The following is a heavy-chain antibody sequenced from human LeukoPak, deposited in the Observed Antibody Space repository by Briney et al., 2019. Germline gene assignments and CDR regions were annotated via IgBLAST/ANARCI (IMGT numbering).Heavy chain of an antibody. J-gene: IGHJ4*02. D-gene: IGHD3-22*01. CDR1: AYSISSGYY. CDR2: MYHSGST. Sequence: SGTLSLTCAVSAYSISSGYYWGWIRQPPGKGLGWIGSMYHSGSTYYNPSLKSRVTISVDTSKNQFSLRLSSVTAADTAVYYCASTYYYDSNAYYYWVWGQGTLVTVSS. CDR3: ASTYYYDSNAYYYWV. V-gene: IGHV4-38-2*01.